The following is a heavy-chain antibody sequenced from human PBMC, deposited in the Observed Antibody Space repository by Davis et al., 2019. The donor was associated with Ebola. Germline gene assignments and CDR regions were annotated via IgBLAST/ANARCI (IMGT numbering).Heavy chain of an antibody. D-gene: IGHD3-3*01. J-gene: IGHJ4*02. CDR2: ISPDGSRT. CDR3: AKDFGGPVDN. Sequence: PGGSLRLSCAGSGITLRSYWMHWVRQAPGKGLVWVSRISPDGSRTDYADSVKGRFSISRDTAKNTLFLQMNSLKVEDTAVYYCAKDFGGPVDNWGQGTQVTVSS. CDR1: GITLRSYW. V-gene: IGHV3-74*01.